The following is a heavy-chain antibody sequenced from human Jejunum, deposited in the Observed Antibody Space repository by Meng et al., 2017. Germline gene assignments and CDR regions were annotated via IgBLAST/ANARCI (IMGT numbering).Heavy chain of an antibody. Sequence: SETLSLTCAVSGYSISSGYYWGWIRQPPGKGLEWIGNIYHSGTTYYNPSLKSRITVSINTSNNHFSLKLSSVTAADTAVYYCARGGESYGSRMDVWGQGTTVTVSS. J-gene: IGHJ6*02. V-gene: IGHV4-38-2*01. CDR1: GYSISSGYY. CDR2: IYHSGTT. CDR3: ARGGESYGSRMDV. D-gene: IGHD1-26*01.